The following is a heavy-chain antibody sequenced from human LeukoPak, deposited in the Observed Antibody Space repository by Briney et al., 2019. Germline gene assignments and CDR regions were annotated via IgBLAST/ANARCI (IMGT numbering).Heavy chain of an antibody. D-gene: IGHD2/OR15-2a*01. J-gene: IGHJ6*02. CDR2: MHSEGGRT. CDR1: GFAFAHYA. Sequence: PGGSLRLPCGASGFAFAHYAMHWVPQIPGRGLECVDHMHSEGGRTFYADSVKRRFNVFRDNAKNAVFLQMDSLTSDDTAFEYCSTWAFYHGLDVWGQGATVIVSS. CDR3: STWAFYHGLDV. V-gene: IGHV3-43*02.